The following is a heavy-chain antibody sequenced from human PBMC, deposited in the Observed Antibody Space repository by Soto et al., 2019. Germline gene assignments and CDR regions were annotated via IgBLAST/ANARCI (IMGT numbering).Heavy chain of an antibody. D-gene: IGHD3-22*01. CDR3: ASVVVKGVAFDI. CDR2: IYHSGST. Sequence: SETQSLTCTVSGGSISSTNYYWGWVRQPPGKGLEWIGEIYHSGSTNYNPSLKSRVTISVDKSKNQFSLKLSSVTAADTAVYYCASVVVKGVAFDIWGQGTMVTVSS. CDR1: GGSISSTNYY. V-gene: IGHV4-39*07. J-gene: IGHJ3*02.